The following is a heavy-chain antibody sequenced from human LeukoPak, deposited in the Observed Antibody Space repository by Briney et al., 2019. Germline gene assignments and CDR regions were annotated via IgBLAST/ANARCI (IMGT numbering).Heavy chain of an antibody. CDR1: GGSISSGGYY. Sequence: PSETLSLTCTVSGGSISSGGYYWSWIRQHPGKGLEWIGYIYYSGSTYYNPSLKSRVTISVDTSKNQFSLNLRSLTAADTAVYYCARGRQEVSMIVVVMTAVSYYLDVWGKGTTVTVS. D-gene: IGHD3-22*01. J-gene: IGHJ6*03. CDR2: IYYSGST. V-gene: IGHV4-31*03. CDR3: ARGRQEVSMIVVVMTAVSYYLDV.